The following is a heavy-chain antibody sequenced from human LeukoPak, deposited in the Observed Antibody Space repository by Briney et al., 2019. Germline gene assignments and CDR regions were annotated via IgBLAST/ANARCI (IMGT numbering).Heavy chain of an antibody. V-gene: IGHV3-23*01. Sequence: GGSLRLSCAASGFTFSSYWMSWVRQAPGKGLEWVSGISDSGGSTYNADSVKGRFTISRDNSRNTLYLQMNSLRAEDTAVYYCAKAKGRGSPGRDYFDYWGQGTLVTVSS. CDR2: ISDSGGST. D-gene: IGHD3-10*01. J-gene: IGHJ4*02. CDR1: GFTFSSYW. CDR3: AKAKGRGSPGRDYFDY.